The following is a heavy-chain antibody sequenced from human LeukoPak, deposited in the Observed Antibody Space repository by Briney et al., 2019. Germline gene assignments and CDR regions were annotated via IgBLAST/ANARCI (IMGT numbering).Heavy chain of an antibody. J-gene: IGHJ6*03. CDR3: ARGIVVVPAAIMSSPYYYYYMDV. V-gene: IGHV1-69*05. D-gene: IGHD2-2*02. CDR1: GGTFSSYA. CDR2: IIPIFGTA. Sequence: ASVKVSCKASGGTFSSYAISWVRQAPGQGLEWMGGIIPIFGTANYAQKFQGRVTITTDESTSTAYMELSSLRSEDTAVYYCARGIVVVPAAIMSSPYYYYYMDVWGKGTTVTVSS.